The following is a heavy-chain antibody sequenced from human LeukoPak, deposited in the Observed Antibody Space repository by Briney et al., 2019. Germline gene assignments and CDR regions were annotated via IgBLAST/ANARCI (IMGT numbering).Heavy chain of an antibody. CDR1: GYTFTSYY. D-gene: IGHD4-23*01. Sequence: WASVKVSCKASGYTFTSYYMHWVRQAPGQGLAWMGIINPSGGSTSYAQKFQGRVTMTRDMSTSTVYMELSSLKSDDTAVYYCARDNSMHERGWWFDPWGQGTLVTVSS. J-gene: IGHJ5*02. CDR2: INPSGGST. V-gene: IGHV1-46*01. CDR3: ARDNSMHERGWWFDP.